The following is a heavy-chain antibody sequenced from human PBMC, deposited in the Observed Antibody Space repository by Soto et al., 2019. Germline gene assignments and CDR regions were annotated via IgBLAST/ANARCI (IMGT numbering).Heavy chain of an antibody. CDR3: ARAGFLEWPPTYNWFDP. V-gene: IGHV1-69*13. D-gene: IGHD3-3*01. Sequence: GASVKVSCKASGGTFSSYAISWVRQAPGQGLEWMGGIIPIFGTANYAQKFQGRVTITADESTSTAYMELSSLRSEDTAVYYCARAGFLEWPPTYNWFDPWGEGSLVT. CDR1: GGTFSSYA. J-gene: IGHJ5*02. CDR2: IIPIFGTA.